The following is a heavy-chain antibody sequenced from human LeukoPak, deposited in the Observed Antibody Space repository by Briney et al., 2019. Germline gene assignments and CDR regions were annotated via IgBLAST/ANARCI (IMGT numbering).Heavy chain of an antibody. CDR2: INPNSGGT. Sequence: GASVKVSCKASGYTFTGYYMHWVRQAPGQGLEWMGWINPNSGGTRYAQKFQGRVSMTRDTSISTAYMELSRLRSDDTAVYYCARDYGSGSYFGYWGQGTLVTVSS. CDR1: GYTFTGYY. D-gene: IGHD3-10*01. CDR3: ARDYGSGSYFGY. V-gene: IGHV1-2*02. J-gene: IGHJ4*02.